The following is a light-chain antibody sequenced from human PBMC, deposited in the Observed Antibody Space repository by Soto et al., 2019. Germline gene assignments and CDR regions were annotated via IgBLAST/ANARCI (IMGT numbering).Light chain of an antibody. CDR3: QVWDSGSAHVL. V-gene: IGLV3-21*01. Sequence: SYELTQPPSVSVAPGETARISCGGNNIGSKGFHWYQQKPGQAPVLVIYSDTDLPPVIPERFSGSNSANMATLTISRVEDGDEADYYCQVWDSGSAHVLFGGGTKLTVL. J-gene: IGLJ2*01. CDR1: NIGSKG. CDR2: SDT.